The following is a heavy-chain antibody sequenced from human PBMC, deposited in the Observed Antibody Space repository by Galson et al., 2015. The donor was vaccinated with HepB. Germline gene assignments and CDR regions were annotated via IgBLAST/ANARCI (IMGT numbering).Heavy chain of an antibody. V-gene: IGHV3-11*01. CDR1: GFTFSDYY. Sequence: SLRLSCAASGFTFSDYYMSWIRQSPGKGLEWASYISSSGSTIYYADSVKGRFTISRDNAKNSLYLQMNSLRAEDTAVYYCARDASFVDNWSDPWGQGSLVTVSS. CDR3: ARDASFVDNWSDP. J-gene: IGHJ5*02. CDR2: ISSSGSTI. D-gene: IGHD2-2*01.